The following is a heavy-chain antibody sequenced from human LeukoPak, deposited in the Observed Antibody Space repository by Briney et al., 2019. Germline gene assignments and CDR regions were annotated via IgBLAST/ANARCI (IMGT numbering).Heavy chain of an antibody. D-gene: IGHD4-11*01. Sequence: ASVKVSCKASGYNFNDYYIYWVRQAPGHGLESMGYIHPDGGSTNYAQKFQGRVTMTGDMSTNTVYMELRSLRSEDTAMYYCARAFNSIQPLDYWGQGTLVTVSS. J-gene: IGHJ4*02. CDR3: ARAFNSIQPLDY. CDR1: GYNFNDYY. V-gene: IGHV1-46*02. CDR2: IHPDGGST.